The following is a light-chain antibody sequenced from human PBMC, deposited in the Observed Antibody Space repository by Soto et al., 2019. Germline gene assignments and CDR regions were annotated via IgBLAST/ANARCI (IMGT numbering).Light chain of an antibody. CDR1: SSDVGRYKY. Sequence: QSALTQPPSASGSPGQSVTISCTGTSSDVGRYKYVSWYQQHPGKAPKLVIYEVSKRPSGVPDRFSGSKSGNTASLTASGLQAEDEADYYCKSYAGSNILYVFGTGTKVTVL. CDR3: KSYAGSNILYV. J-gene: IGLJ1*01. V-gene: IGLV2-8*01. CDR2: EVS.